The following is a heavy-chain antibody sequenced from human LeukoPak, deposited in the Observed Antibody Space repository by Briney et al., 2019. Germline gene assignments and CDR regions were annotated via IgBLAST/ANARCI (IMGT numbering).Heavy chain of an antibody. V-gene: IGHV3-23*01. J-gene: IGHJ4*02. CDR2: ISGSDDST. Sequence: GGSLRLSCEASGFTFSSYAMTWVRQAPGKGLEWVSAISGSDDSTYYADSVKGRFTISRDNSKNTLYLQMNSLRAEDTAVYYCAKGHYYGSGSYWVWGQGTLVTVSS. CDR3: AKGHYYGSGSYWV. D-gene: IGHD3-10*01. CDR1: GFTFSSYA.